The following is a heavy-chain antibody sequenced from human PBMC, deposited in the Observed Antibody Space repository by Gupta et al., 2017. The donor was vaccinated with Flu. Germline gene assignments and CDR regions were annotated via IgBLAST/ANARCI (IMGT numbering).Heavy chain of an antibody. CDR3: AKDNNGPKWFGIADSSWYFDY. V-gene: IGHV3-30*18. Sequence: EWVAVISYDGSNKYYADSVKGRFTISRDNSKNTLYLQMNSLRAEDTAVYYCAKDNNGPKWFGIADSSWYFDYWGQGTLVTVSS. CDR2: ISYDGSNK. D-gene: IGHD3-10*01. J-gene: IGHJ4*02.